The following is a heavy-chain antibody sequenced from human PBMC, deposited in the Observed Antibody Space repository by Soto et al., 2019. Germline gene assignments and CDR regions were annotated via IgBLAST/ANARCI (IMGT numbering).Heavy chain of an antibody. CDR2: INAGNGNT. D-gene: IGHD5-18*01. Sequence: ASVKVSCKASGYTFTSYAMHWVRQAPGQRLEWMGWINAGNGNTKYSQKFQGRVTITRDTSASTAYMELSSLRSEDTAVYYCARFLMDTAMVNPTDYWRQGILVNVS. V-gene: IGHV1-3*01. CDR3: ARFLMDTAMVNPTDY. J-gene: IGHJ4*02. CDR1: GYTFTSYA.